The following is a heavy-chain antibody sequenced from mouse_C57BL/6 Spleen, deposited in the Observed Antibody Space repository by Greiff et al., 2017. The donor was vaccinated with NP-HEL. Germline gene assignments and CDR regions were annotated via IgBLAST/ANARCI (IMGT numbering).Heavy chain of an antibody. Sequence: EVQLQQSGAELVRPGASVKLSCTASGFNIKDYYMHWVKQRPEQGLEWIGRIDPEDGDTEYAPKFQGKATMTADTSSNTAYLQLSSLTSEDTAVYYCTEDYDGAWFAYWGQGTLVTVSA. J-gene: IGHJ3*01. V-gene: IGHV14-1*01. D-gene: IGHD2-4*01. CDR3: TEDYDGAWFAY. CDR2: IDPEDGDT. CDR1: GFNIKDYY.